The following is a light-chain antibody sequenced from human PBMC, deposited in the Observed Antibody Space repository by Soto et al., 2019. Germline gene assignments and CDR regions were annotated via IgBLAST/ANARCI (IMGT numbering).Light chain of an antibody. CDR2: GAS. J-gene: IGKJ1*01. CDR1: QSVGSSY. V-gene: IGKV3-20*01. Sequence: EIVLTQSPGTLSLSPGERATLSCRASQSVGSSYLAWYQQKPGQAPRLLIYGASIRASGIPDRFSGGGSGTDFTLTISRLEPEDFAVYFCHQYGSSRTFGQGTKVEIK. CDR3: HQYGSSRT.